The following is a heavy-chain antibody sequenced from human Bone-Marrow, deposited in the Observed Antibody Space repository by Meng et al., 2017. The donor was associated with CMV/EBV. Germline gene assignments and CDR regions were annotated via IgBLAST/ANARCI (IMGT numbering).Heavy chain of an antibody. CDR3: ARWLQFDYYYYGMDG. J-gene: IGHJ6*02. Sequence: GESLKISCAASGFTVSSNYMSWVRQALGKGLEWVSVIYSGGSTYYADSVKGRFTISRDNSKNTLYLQMNSLRAEDTAVYYCARWLQFDYYYYGMDGWGQGTTVTVSS. D-gene: IGHD5-24*01. CDR1: GFTVSSNY. V-gene: IGHV3-66*02. CDR2: IYSGGST.